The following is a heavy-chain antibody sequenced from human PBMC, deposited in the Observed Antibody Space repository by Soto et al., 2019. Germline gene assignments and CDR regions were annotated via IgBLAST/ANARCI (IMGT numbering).Heavy chain of an antibody. Sequence: QVQLVESGGGVVQPGGSLRLSCKASGFTFSSYAIHWVRQAPGKGLEWVSVISADGVNKHSAESVRGRFVISRDNSKNTVHLQMNRLRLEDTAVYFCARRLTTTVSALGYWRQGSLVNVSS. CDR3: ARRLTTTVSALGY. V-gene: IGHV3-30*09. CDR2: ISADGVNK. CDR1: GFTFSSYA. J-gene: IGHJ4*02. D-gene: IGHD4-17*01.